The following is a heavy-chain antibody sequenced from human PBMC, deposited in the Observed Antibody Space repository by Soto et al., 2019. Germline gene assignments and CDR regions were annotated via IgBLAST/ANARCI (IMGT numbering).Heavy chain of an antibody. CDR2: IIPILGIA. CDR1: GGTFSSYT. V-gene: IGHV1-69*02. J-gene: IGHJ5*02. Sequence: SVKVSCKASGGTFSSYTISWVRQAPGQGLEWMGRIIPILGIANYAQKFQGRVTITADKSTSTAYMKLSSLRSEDTAVYYCAQTGGYCSGGSCYPPWGQGTLVTVSS. CDR3: AQTGGYCSGGSCYPP. D-gene: IGHD2-15*01.